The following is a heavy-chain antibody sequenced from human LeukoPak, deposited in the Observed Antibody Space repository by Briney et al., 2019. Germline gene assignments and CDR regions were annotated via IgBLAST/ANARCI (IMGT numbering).Heavy chain of an antibody. Sequence: GGSLRLSCAVSGFTFSSYSMNWVRQAPGKGLEWVAVISYDGSNKYYADSVKGRFTISRDNSKNTQYLQMNSLRTEDTAVYYCAKTLSSSWGSFDYWGQGTLVTVSS. CDR2: ISYDGSNK. J-gene: IGHJ4*02. D-gene: IGHD6-13*01. CDR3: AKTLSSSWGSFDY. CDR1: GFTFSSYS. V-gene: IGHV3-30*18.